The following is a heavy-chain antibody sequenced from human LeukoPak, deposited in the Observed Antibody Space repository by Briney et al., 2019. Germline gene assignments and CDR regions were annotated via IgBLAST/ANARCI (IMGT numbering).Heavy chain of an antibody. D-gene: IGHD6-13*01. CDR1: GFTFSSYG. V-gene: IGHV3-33*01. CDR3: ARDLVAAAGANF. CDR2: IWYDGSNK. J-gene: IGHJ4*02. Sequence: GRSLRLSCAASGFTFSSYGMHWVRQAPGKGLEWVAVIWYDGSNKYYADSVKGRFTISRDNSKNTLYLQMNSLRAEDTAVYYCARDLVAAAGANFWGQGTLVTVAS.